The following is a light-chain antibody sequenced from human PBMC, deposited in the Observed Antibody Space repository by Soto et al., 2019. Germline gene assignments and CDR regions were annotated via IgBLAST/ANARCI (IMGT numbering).Light chain of an antibody. CDR1: SSDVGGFNY. CDR3: CSYAGNYTNV. CDR2: DVT. Sequence: QSALTQPRSVSGSPGQSVTISCTGTSSDVGGFNYVSWYQHHPDKVPKLMIYDVTKRPSGVPDRFSGSKSGNTASLTISGLQAEDEADYYCCSYAGNYTNVFGTGTKLTVL. J-gene: IGLJ1*01. V-gene: IGLV2-11*01.